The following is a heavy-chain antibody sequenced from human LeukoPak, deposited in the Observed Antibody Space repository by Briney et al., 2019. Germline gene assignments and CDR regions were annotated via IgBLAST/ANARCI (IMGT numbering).Heavy chain of an antibody. J-gene: IGHJ6*02. V-gene: IGHV1-46*01. CDR2: INLRGNAT. CDR1: GYTFSHYY. Sequence: ASVKVSCRASGYTFSHYYLHWVRQAPGQGLEWMGIINLRGNATNYAPQFQGRVTMTRDLSTNTVYMELSTLRSEDSAMYYCATTPQNNYGMDVWGQGTTVTVSS. CDR3: ATTPQNNYGMDV.